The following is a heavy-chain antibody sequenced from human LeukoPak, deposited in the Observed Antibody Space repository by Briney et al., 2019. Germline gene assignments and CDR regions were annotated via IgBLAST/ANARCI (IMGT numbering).Heavy chain of an antibody. J-gene: IGHJ3*02. CDR2: IFPNSGGT. D-gene: IGHD6-13*01. Sequence: ASVKVSCKASGYTFTDYHIHWVRQATGQGLEWMGWIFPNSGGTNYAQHFQGRVSMSSDTSISTVYMELSRLRSDDTAVYYCAKSSSSSWYSHAFDIWGQGTVVTVSS. CDR1: GYTFTDYH. CDR3: AKSSSSSWYSHAFDI. V-gene: IGHV1-2*02.